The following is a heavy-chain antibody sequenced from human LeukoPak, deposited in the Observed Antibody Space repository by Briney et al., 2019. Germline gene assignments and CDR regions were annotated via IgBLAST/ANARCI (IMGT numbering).Heavy chain of an antibody. CDR3: ARVGSTVAAGTPDY. V-gene: IGHV3-11*06. D-gene: IGHD6-13*01. J-gene: IGHJ4*02. CDR1: GFTFSDYY. CDR2: ISGSGSHT. Sequence: TGGSLRLSCAASGFTFSDYYMSCIRQAPGKGLEWVSYISGSGSHTTYADSVKGRFTISRDNAKNSLSLQVNSLRADDTAVYYCARVGSTVAAGTPDYWGQGTLVTVSS.